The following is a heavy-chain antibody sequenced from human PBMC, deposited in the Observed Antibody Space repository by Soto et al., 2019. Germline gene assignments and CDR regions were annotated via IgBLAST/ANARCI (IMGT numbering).Heavy chain of an antibody. D-gene: IGHD6-13*01. CDR1: GYTFTGYY. V-gene: IGHV1-2*04. J-gene: IGHJ6*02. CDR2: INPNSGGT. CDR3: ARVGRSTDSSSWITPNYYYYGMDV. Sequence: ASLKVSCKASGYTFTGYYMHWVRQAPGQGLEWMGWINPNSGGTNYAQKFQGWVTMTRDTSISTAYMELSRLRSDDTAVYYCARVGRSTDSSSWITPNYYYYGMDVWGQGTTVTVSS.